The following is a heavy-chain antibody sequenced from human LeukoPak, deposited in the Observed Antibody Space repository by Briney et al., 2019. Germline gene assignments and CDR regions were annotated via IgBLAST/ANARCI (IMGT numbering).Heavy chain of an antibody. Sequence: GGSLRLSCAASGFTFSSYTMHWVRQAPGKGLEWVAAMSSDGSTDRCADSVKGRFTTSRDNSKNTLFLQMNSLRPEDTAVYSCARDSHSSGGWELPHWGQGTLVTVSS. J-gene: IGHJ4*02. CDR2: MSSDGSTD. CDR1: GFTFSSYT. V-gene: IGHV3-30*04. D-gene: IGHD1-26*01. CDR3: ARDSHSSGGWELPH.